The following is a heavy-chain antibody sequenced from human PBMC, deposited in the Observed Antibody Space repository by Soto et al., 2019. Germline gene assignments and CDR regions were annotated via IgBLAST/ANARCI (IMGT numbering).Heavy chain of an antibody. CDR3: ASEYYYGSGTDF. D-gene: IGHD3-10*01. CDR1: GGSIRSYC. CDR2: IYHSGST. V-gene: IGHV4-59*12. Sequence: SETLSLTCSVSGGSIRSYCWSWIRQPPGKGLEWIGYIYHSGSTNYNPSLKSRVTISVDTSKNQFSLKLSSVTAADTAVYYCASEYYYGSGTDFWGQGTLVTVSS. J-gene: IGHJ4*02.